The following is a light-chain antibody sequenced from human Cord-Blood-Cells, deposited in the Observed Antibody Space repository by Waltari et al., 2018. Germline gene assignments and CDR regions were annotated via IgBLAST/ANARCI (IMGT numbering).Light chain of an antibody. J-gene: IGLJ1*01. CDR2: EGS. V-gene: IGLV2-23*01. Sequence: QSALTQPASVSGSPGQSFTISCTGTSRDVGSYNLVSWYQQHPGKAPKLMIYEGSKRPSGVSNRFSGSKSGNTASLTISGLQAEDEADYYCCSYAGSSTYVFGTGTKVTVL. CDR3: CSYAGSSTYV. CDR1: SRDVGSYNL.